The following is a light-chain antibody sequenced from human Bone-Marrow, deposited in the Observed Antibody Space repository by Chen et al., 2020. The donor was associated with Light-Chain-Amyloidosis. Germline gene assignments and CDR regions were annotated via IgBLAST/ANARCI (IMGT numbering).Light chain of an antibody. Sequence: DIPMTQSQSSLSASVGDRVTITCRASQGINNYLAWYQQKPVQVPKLLIYAASTLQSGVPSRCSGNGSGTDCTLTICRLQPEDDAAYFCQKYNSPPRTYGQGTKVDIK. CDR3: QKYNSPPRT. CDR2: AAS. CDR1: QGINNY. V-gene: IGKV1-27*01. J-gene: IGKJ1*01.